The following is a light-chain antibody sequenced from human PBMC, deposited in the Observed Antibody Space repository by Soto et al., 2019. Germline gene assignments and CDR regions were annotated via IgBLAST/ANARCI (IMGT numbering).Light chain of an antibody. J-gene: IGLJ3*02. CDR1: SSDVGGYNY. Sequence: QSVLTQPASVSGSPGQSITISCTGTSSDVGGYNYVSWYQQHPGKAPKLMIYEVSNRPSGVSNRFSGSKSDNTASLTISGLQADDEADYYCSSYASSSTVVFGGGTQLTVL. CDR3: SSYASSSTVV. V-gene: IGLV2-14*01. CDR2: EVS.